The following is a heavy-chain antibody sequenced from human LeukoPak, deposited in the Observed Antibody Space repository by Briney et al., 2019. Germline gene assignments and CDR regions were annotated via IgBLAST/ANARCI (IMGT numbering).Heavy chain of an antibody. CDR1: GGSISSGSYY. J-gene: IGHJ4*02. D-gene: IGHD2-2*01. CDR2: IYTSGST. CDR3: ARGGPPYCSSTSCYAGFDY. Sequence: SETLSLTCTVSGGSISSGSYYWSWIRQPAGKGLEWIGRIYTSGSTNYNPSLKSRVTISVDTSKNQLSLKLSSVTAADTAVYYCARGGPPYCSSTSCYAGFDYWGQGTLVTVSS. V-gene: IGHV4-61*02.